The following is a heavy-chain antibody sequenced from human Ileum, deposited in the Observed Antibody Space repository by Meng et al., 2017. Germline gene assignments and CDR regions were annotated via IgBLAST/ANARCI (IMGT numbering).Heavy chain of an antibody. J-gene: IGHJ4*02. CDR3: ARDNDSSAYLQLDY. V-gene: IGHV1-46*01. D-gene: IGHD3-22*01. CDR1: GHTFTTYP. Sequence: ASVKVSCKASGHTFTTYPVHWVRQAPGQGLEWVGVIYSSGVTTAFAQKFHGRLTITRDTSTSTVSMELSFLRSEDTAVYYCARDNDSSAYLQLDYWGQGTLVTVSS. CDR2: IYSSGVTT.